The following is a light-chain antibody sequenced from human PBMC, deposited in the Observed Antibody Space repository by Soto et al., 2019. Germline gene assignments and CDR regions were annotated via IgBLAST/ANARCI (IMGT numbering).Light chain of an antibody. CDR3: MQTLQTPLT. CDR1: QSLLHSSGHNC. J-gene: IGKJ4*01. V-gene: IGKV2-28*01. CDR2: FGS. Sequence: DIVMTQSPLSLPVTPGEPASISCRSSQSLLHSSGHNCLDWYLQKPGQSPQLLIYFGSNRASGVPDRFRGSGSGTDFTLKISRVEAEDVGLYYCMQTLQTPLTFGGGTKGEIK.